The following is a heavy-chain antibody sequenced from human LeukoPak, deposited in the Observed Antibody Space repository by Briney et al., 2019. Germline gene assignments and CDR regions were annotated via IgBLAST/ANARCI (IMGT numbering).Heavy chain of an antibody. J-gene: IGHJ4*02. CDR3: ARLVAGFDY. CDR1: GGSISSSSYY. CDR2: IYYSGST. Sequence: PSETLSLTCTVSGGSISSSSYYWGWIRQPPGKGLEWIGSIYYSGSTYYNPSLKSRVTISVDTSKNQFSLKLNSVTAADTAVYYCARLVAGFDYWGQGTLVIVSS. V-gene: IGHV4-39*01. D-gene: IGHD6-19*01.